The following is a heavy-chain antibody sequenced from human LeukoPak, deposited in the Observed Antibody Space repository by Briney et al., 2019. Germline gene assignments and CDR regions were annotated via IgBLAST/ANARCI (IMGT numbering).Heavy chain of an antibody. CDR3: AKDRILYTSSPIDY. CDR2: ISNDGTNS. D-gene: IGHD6-13*01. CDR1: GFTFSNYG. V-gene: IGHV3-30-3*01. J-gene: IGHJ4*02. Sequence: GGSLRLSCGVSGFTFSNYGMHWVRQAPGKGLEWVAVISNDGTNSHYGDSVQGRFTISRDNSNNTLYLQMNSLRAEDTAVYYCAKDRILYTSSPIDYWDQGTLVTVSS.